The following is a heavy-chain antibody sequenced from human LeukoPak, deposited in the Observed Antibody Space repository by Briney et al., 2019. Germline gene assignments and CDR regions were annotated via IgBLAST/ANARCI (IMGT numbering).Heavy chain of an antibody. D-gene: IGHD2-2*01. V-gene: IGHV1-69*13. CDR1: GGTFSSYA. Sequence: ASVKVSCKASGGTFSSYAISWVRQAPGQGLEWMGGIIPIFGTANYAQKCQGRVTITADESTSTAYMELSSLRSEDTAVYYCARDRRCSSTSCYNWFDPWGQGTLVTVSS. CDR3: ARDRRCSSTSCYNWFDP. J-gene: IGHJ5*02. CDR2: IIPIFGTA.